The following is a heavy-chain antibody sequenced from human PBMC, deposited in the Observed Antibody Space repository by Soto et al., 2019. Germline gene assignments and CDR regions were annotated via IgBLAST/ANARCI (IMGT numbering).Heavy chain of an antibody. Sequence: QVHLVESGGGLVKPGGSLRISCAGSGFNFNDYYMNWIRQTPGKGLEWISYISSSSSDTNYADSVKGRFTISRDSANNSLCVQMDRLRAEDTAVYYCARGSSTVRGVTVTVTNFDYWGQGTLVTVSS. CDR2: ISSSSSDT. CDR3: ARGSSTVRGVTVTVTNFDY. V-gene: IGHV3-11*06. CDR1: GFNFNDYY. J-gene: IGHJ4*02. D-gene: IGHD3-10*01.